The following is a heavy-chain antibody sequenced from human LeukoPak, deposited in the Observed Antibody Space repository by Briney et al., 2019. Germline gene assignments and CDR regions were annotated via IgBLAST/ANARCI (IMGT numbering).Heavy chain of an antibody. Sequence: SETLSLTCTVSGYSISSGYYWGWIRQPPGKGLEWIGSIYHSGSTYYNPSLKSRVTISVDTSKNQFSLKLSSVTAADTAVYYCARRGWELPTEQQYYFDYWGQGTLVTVSS. CDR3: ARRGWELPTEQQYYFDY. D-gene: IGHD1-26*01. J-gene: IGHJ4*02. CDR2: IYHSGST. V-gene: IGHV4-38-2*02. CDR1: GYSISSGYY.